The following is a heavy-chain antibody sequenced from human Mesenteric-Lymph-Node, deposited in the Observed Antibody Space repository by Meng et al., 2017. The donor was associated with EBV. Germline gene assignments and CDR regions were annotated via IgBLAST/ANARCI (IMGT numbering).Heavy chain of an antibody. V-gene: IGHV1-18*01. CDR1: GYTFTSYG. CDR2: NGPYNGDT. J-gene: IGHJ4*02. CDR3: ARVDSSGWYGEGVVDY. Sequence: QVQLGARGAEVKQPGASVKVSRNASGYTFTSYGISSVRQAPGQELEWMEWNGPYNGDTNYAQKLQGRVTMTTDSSTTTAYMELRSLRSDDTAVYYCARVDSSGWYGEGVVDYWGQGTLVTVSS. D-gene: IGHD6-19*01.